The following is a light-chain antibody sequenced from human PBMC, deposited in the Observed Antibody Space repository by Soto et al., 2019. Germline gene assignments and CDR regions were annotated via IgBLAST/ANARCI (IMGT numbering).Light chain of an antibody. CDR3: QQYYRHPPT. CDR2: GAS. V-gene: IGKV1-8*01. J-gene: IGKJ1*01. Sequence: AIRMTQSPSSFSASTGDRVTITCRALQGIGNNLAWYQRKPGRAPKLLISGASTLQMGVPSRFSGSGSETELTLTIKDLQSEDCAIYYCQQYYRHPPTFGQGTNVEIK. CDR1: QGIGNN.